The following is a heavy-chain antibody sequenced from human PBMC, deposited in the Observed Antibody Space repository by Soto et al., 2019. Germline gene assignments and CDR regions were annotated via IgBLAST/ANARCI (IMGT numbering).Heavy chain of an antibody. J-gene: IGHJ4*02. CDR2: ISGSGDST. CDR1: GITFSSYA. D-gene: IGHD3-22*01. Sequence: EVQLLESGGGLVQPGGSLRLSCAASGITFSSYAMSWVRQAPGKGLEWVSAISGSGDSTYYADSVKGRFTISRDNSKNTLYLQMNSLRAEDTAVYYCNYDSSGYDYFDYWGQGTLVTVSS. CDR3: NYDSSGYDYFDY. V-gene: IGHV3-23*01.